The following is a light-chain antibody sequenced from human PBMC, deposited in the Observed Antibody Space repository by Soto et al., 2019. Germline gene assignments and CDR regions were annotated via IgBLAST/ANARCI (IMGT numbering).Light chain of an antibody. Sequence: DIQMTQSPSSLSASVGDRVTITCRASQSISRNLNWYQHKPGKAPKLLIYAASSLQNGVPSRFSGCGYGTEFTLSISSLQPEYFGTYYLQQSYTTAPISFGQGTRLEIK. J-gene: IGKJ5*01. CDR1: QSISRN. CDR3: QQSYTTAPIS. CDR2: AAS. V-gene: IGKV1-39*01.